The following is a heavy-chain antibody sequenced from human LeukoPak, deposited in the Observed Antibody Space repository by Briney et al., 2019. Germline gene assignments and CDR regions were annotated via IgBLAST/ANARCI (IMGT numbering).Heavy chain of an antibody. CDR2: ISGSGGST. V-gene: IGHV3-23*01. CDR1: GFTFSSYA. Sequence: GGSLRLSCAASGFTFSSYAMSWVRQAPGKGLEWVSAISGSGGSTYYADSVKGRFTISRDNSKNTLYLQMNSLRAEDTAVCYCAKMPLAYYYGSGSYQPFDYWGQGTLVTVSS. CDR3: AKMPLAYYYGSGSYQPFDY. J-gene: IGHJ4*02. D-gene: IGHD3-10*01.